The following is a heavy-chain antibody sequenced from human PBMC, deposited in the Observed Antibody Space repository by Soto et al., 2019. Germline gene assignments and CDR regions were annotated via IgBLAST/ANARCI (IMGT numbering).Heavy chain of an antibody. J-gene: IGHJ4*02. CDR3: AKGTQKYCTNGVCQYFDY. CDR1: GFTFSSYA. CDR2: ISGSGGST. V-gene: IGHV3-23*01. Sequence: GGSLRLSCAASGFTFSSYAMSWVRQAPGKGLEWVSAISGSGGSTYYADSVKGRFTISRDNSKNTLYLQMNSLRAEDTAVYYCAKGTQKYCTNGVCQYFDYWGQGTLVTVSS. D-gene: IGHD2-8*01.